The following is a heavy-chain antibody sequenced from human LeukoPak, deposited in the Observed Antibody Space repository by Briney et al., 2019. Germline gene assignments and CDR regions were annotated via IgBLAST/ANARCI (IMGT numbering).Heavy chain of an antibody. CDR3: ARDRDFLGYCSGGSCYVHYYYGMGV. V-gene: IGHV6-1*01. J-gene: IGHJ6*02. D-gene: IGHD2-15*01. Sequence: SQILSLTCAISGDSVSSNSAAWNWIKQSPSRGLEWLVRTYYRSKWYNDYAVSVKSRITINPDTSKNQFSLQLNSVTPEDTAVYYCARDRDFLGYCSGGSCYVHYYYGMGVWGQGTTVTVSS. CDR2: TYYRSKWYN. CDR1: GDSVSSNSAA.